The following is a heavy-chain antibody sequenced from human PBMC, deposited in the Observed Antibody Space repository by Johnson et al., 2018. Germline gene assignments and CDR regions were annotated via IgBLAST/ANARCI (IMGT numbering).Heavy chain of an antibody. Sequence: QVQLQESGPGLVKPSQTLSLTCTVSGDSISSGGYNWSWIRQHPGKGLEWLGYIYYSGTTYYNPSLKSRVSISVDPSKNQFSLKRSSVTAADTAGYYRANGTVDWPWDYWGQGTLVTVSS. CDR2: IYYSGTT. D-gene: IGHD3-9*01. J-gene: IGHJ4*02. V-gene: IGHV4-31*02. CDR1: GDSISSGGYN. CDR3: ANGTVDWPWDY.